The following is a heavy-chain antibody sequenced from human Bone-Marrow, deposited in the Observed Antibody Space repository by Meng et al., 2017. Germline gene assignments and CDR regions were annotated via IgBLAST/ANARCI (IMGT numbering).Heavy chain of an antibody. CDR2: IYHSGST. CDR3: ARGRRIVGATFRLFDY. D-gene: IGHD1-26*01. J-gene: IGHJ4*02. CDR1: GGSISSSNG. Sequence: QVQVQESGPGLVKPSGTLSPTCAVSGGSISSSNGWSWVRQPPGKGLEWIGEIYHSGSTNYNPSLKSRVTLSADTPERQFSLKLSSVTAADTAVYYCARGRRIVGATFRLFDYWGQGTLVTVSS. V-gene: IGHV4-4*02.